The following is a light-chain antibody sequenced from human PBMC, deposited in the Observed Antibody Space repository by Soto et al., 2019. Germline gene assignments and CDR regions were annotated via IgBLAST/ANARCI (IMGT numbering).Light chain of an antibody. J-gene: IGKJ1*01. CDR3: QQYNAWPRT. CDR1: LSVSRN. Sequence: EIVTTQSPATLSVSPGERATLSCRASLSVSRNLAWYQQKPGQAPRLLIYAASTRATGIPARFSGSGSGTEFTLTITSLQSEDFAVYYCQQYNAWPRTFGQGTKVDIK. CDR2: AAS. V-gene: IGKV3-15*01.